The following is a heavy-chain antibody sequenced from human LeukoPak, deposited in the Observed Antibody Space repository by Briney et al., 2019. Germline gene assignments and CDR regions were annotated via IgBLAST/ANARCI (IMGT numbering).Heavy chain of an antibody. CDR1: GFTFSSYA. CDR2: ISGSGDST. Sequence: GGSLRLSRAASGFTFSSYAMSWVRQAPGEGLEWVSVISGSGDSTLYADSVKGRFTVSRDNSKNTLYLQMNSLRAEDTAVYYCAKDRYCSGTRCYGDFDYWGQGTLVTVSS. D-gene: IGHD2-2*01. V-gene: IGHV3-23*01. CDR3: AKDRYCSGTRCYGDFDY. J-gene: IGHJ4*02.